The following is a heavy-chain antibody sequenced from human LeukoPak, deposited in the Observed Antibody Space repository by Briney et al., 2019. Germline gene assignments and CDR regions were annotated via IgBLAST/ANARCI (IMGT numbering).Heavy chain of an antibody. Sequence: SETLSLTCAVYGGSFSGYYWSWIRQPPGKGLEWIGEINHSGSTNYNPSLKSRVTISADTSKNQFSLKLRSVTAADTAVYYCARWDFWSGYYAFDIWGQGTMVTVSS. D-gene: IGHD3-3*01. CDR1: GGSFSGYY. J-gene: IGHJ3*02. V-gene: IGHV4-34*01. CDR2: INHSGST. CDR3: ARWDFWSGYYAFDI.